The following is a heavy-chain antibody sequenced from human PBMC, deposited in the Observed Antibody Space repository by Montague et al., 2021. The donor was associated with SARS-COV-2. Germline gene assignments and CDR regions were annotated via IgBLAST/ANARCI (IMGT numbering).Heavy chain of an antibody. CDR3: VIHPHYDGLDGPPDF. J-gene: IGHJ4*02. D-gene: IGHD3-16*01. V-gene: IGHV4-59*08. CDR2: VFYNKGT. Sequence: SETLSLTCTVSGVSVTDYYWSWIRQPPGKGLEWVGDVFYNKGTNFNPSLKSRVAISVDTSKNQFSLRLTSVTAADTAFYYCVIHPHYDGLDGPPDFWGQGTLVTVSS. CDR1: GVSVTDYY.